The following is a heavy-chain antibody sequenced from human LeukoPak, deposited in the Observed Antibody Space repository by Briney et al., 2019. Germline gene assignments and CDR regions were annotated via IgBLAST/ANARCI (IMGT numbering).Heavy chain of an antibody. CDR3: ARQGYIRGK. V-gene: IGHV3-7*01. Sequence: GGSLTLSCPASGFTFSNYLMNCVRQAPGKGLEWVASIQRDGSEKYYVESVKGRFTISRDNAKNSLYLQMNSLIAGDTTVYYCARQGYIRGKWGQGTLVTVSS. J-gene: IGHJ4*02. CDR2: IQRDGSEK. CDR1: GFTFSNYL. D-gene: IGHD6-13*01.